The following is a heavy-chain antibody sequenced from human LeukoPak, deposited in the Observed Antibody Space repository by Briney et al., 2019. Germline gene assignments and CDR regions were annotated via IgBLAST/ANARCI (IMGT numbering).Heavy chain of an antibody. D-gene: IGHD2-15*01. V-gene: IGHV3-15*01. Sequence: GGSLRLSCAPSGFTFSNAWMSWVRQAPGKGLEWVGRIKSKTDGGTTDYAAPVKGRFTISRDESKNTLYLQMNSLKTEDTAVYYCTTDPSGATVVVVAATDYWGQGTLVTVSS. CDR3: TTDPSGATVVVVAATDY. CDR1: GFTFSNAW. CDR2: IKSKTDGGTT. J-gene: IGHJ4*02.